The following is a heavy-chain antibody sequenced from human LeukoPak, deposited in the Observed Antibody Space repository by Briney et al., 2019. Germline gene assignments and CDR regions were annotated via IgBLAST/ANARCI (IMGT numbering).Heavy chain of an antibody. V-gene: IGHV1-46*01. CDR1: GYTFTSYY. Sequence: ASVTVSCMASGYTFTSYYMHWVRQAPAQGLEWMGVINPSGGSTSYAQKFQGRVTMTRDTSTSTVYMELSSLRSEDTAVYYCARGFASYYDILPGYYYYWGQGTLVTVSS. CDR3: ARGFASYYDILPGYYYY. J-gene: IGHJ4*02. D-gene: IGHD3-9*01. CDR2: INPSGGST.